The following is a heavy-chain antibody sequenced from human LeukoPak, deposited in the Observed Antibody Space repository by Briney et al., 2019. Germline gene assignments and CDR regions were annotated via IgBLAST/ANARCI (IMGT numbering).Heavy chain of an antibody. Sequence: GGSLRLSCAASGFTFSSYEMTWVRQAPGKGLEWVSAITGSGGRTYYADSVKGRFTISRDNSKNTLYLQMNSLRAEDTAVYYCAKDLLAARGYYMDVWGKGTTVTVSS. CDR1: GFTFSSYE. D-gene: IGHD6-6*01. V-gene: IGHV3-23*01. CDR3: AKDLLAARGYYMDV. CDR2: ITGSGGRT. J-gene: IGHJ6*03.